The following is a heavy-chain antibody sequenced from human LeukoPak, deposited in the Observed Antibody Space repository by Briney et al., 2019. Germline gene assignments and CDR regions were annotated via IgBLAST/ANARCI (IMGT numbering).Heavy chain of an antibody. V-gene: IGHV1-18*01. CDR1: GYTFTSYA. CDR3: ARDPEIYDYGDYPSWYFDL. J-gene: IGHJ2*01. CDR2: ISAYNGNT. D-gene: IGHD4-17*01. Sequence: ASVKVSCKASGYTFTSYAMNWVRQAPGQGLEWMGWISAYNGNTNYAQKLQGRVTMTTDTSTSTAYMELRSLRSDDTAVYYCARDPEIYDYGDYPSWYFDLWGRGTLVTVSS.